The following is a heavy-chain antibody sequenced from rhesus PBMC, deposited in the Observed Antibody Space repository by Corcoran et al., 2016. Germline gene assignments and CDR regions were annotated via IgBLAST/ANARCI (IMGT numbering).Heavy chain of an antibody. Sequence: QVQLQESGPGLVKPSETLSLTCAVSGGSISDNYYWHWSRQPPGKGLEWIWNIYGSSGNTYYNPSLQSRVTISKDTSKNQFSLKLSSVTAADTAVYYCASGHGSLDVWGRGVLVTVSS. V-gene: IGHV4S9*01. CDR1: GGSISDNYY. CDR3: ASGHGSLDV. CDR2: IYGSSGNT. J-gene: IGHJ5-2*02.